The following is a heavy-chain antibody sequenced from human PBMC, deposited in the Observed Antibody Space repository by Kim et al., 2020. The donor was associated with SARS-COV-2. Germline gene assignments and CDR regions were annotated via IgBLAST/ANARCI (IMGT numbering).Heavy chain of an antibody. D-gene: IGHD3-3*01. V-gene: IGHV3-33*01. CDR1: GFTFSSYG. J-gene: IGHJ5*02. Sequence: GGSLRLSCAASGFTFSSYGMHWVRQAPGKGLEWVAVIWYDGSNKYYADSVKGRFTISRDNSKNTLYLQMNSLRAEDTAVYYCARDGTYYDFWSGYYGNWFDPWGQGTLVTVSS. CDR2: IWYDGSNK. CDR3: ARDGTYYDFWSGYYGNWFDP.